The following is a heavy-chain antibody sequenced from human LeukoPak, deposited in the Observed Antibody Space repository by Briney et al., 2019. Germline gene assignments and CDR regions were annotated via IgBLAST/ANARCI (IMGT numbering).Heavy chain of an antibody. V-gene: IGHV3-21*01. CDR2: ISSSSSYI. Sequence: KTGGSLRLSCAASGFTFSSYSMNWVRQAPGKGLEWVSSISSSSSYIYYADSVKGRFTISRDNAKNSLYLQMNSLRAEDTAVYYCARHPPQVGSGWYDSDYYYGMDVWGQGTTVTVSS. CDR3: ARHPPQVGSGWYDSDYYYGMDV. J-gene: IGHJ6*02. D-gene: IGHD6-19*01. CDR1: GFTFSSYS.